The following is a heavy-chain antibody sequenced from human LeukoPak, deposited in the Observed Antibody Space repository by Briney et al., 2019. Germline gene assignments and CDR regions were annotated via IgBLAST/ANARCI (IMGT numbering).Heavy chain of an antibody. J-gene: IGHJ4*02. Sequence: SVKVSCKASGYTFTSYGISWVRQAPGQGLEWMGGIIPIFGTANYAQKFQGRVTITADESTSTAYMELSSLRSEDTAVYYCARGPIAAAGTGDYWGQGTLVTVSS. D-gene: IGHD6-13*01. CDR1: GYTFTSYG. V-gene: IGHV1-69*13. CDR2: IIPIFGTA. CDR3: ARGPIAAAGTGDY.